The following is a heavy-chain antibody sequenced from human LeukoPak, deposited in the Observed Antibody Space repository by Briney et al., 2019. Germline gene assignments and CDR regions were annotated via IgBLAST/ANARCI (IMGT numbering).Heavy chain of an antibody. CDR3: ARDLQQLVLNWFDP. D-gene: IGHD6-13*01. Sequence: SVKVSCKASGGTFSSYAVSWVRQAPGQGLEWMGGIIPIFGTANYAQKFQGRVTITADESTSTAYMELSSLRSEDTAVYYCARDLQQLVLNWFDPWGQGTLVTVSS. CDR2: IIPIFGTA. V-gene: IGHV1-69*13. J-gene: IGHJ5*02. CDR1: GGTFSSYA.